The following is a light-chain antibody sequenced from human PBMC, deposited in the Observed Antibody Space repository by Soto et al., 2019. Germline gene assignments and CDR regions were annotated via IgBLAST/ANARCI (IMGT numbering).Light chain of an antibody. CDR2: DAS. CDR3: QQLNSYPKT. Sequence: IQLTQSPSSLSASVGERVTITCLASQSISSYLAWYQQKPGQAPKLLIYDASTWQSGVPSRFSGSGSGTAFTLTISSLQPEDFATYYCQQLNSYPKTFGQGTKLEIK. CDR1: QSISSY. J-gene: IGKJ2*01. V-gene: IGKV1-9*01.